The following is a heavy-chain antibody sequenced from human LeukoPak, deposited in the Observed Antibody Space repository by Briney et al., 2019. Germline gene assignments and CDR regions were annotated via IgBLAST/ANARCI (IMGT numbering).Heavy chain of an antibody. J-gene: IGHJ6*02. V-gene: IGHV3-21*01. Sequence: GGSLRLSCAASGFTFSSYSMNWVRQAPGKGLEWVSSISSSSSYIYYADSVKGRFTISRDNAKNSLYLQMNSLRAEDTAVYYCARVVIHDYYYYGMDVWGQGTTVTVSS. CDR2: ISSSSSYI. D-gene: IGHD3-22*01. CDR3: ARVVIHDYYYYGMDV. CDR1: GFTFSSYS.